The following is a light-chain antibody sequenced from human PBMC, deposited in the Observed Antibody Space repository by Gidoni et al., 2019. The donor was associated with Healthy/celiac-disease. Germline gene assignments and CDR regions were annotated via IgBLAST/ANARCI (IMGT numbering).Light chain of an antibody. CDR1: QSVSSY. V-gene: IGKV3-11*01. Sequence: EIVLTQSPATLSLSPGERANLSCRASQSVSSYLAWYQKKPGQAPRLLIYDASNRATGIPARFSGSGSVTDFTLTISSLEPEDFAVYYCQQRSNWPGTFGGGTKVEIK. CDR2: DAS. J-gene: IGKJ4*01. CDR3: QQRSNWPGT.